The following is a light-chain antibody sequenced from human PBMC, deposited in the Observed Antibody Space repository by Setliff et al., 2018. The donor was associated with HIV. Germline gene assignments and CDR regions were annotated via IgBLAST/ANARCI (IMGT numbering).Light chain of an antibody. CDR2: DVT. Sequence: QSVLTQPASVSGSPGQSITIPCTGTSSDVGGYNYVSWYQQHPGKAPKLMIYDVTNRSSGVSNRFSGSNSGNTASLTISGLQAEDEADYYCSSYTSNNSGVFGTGTKVTVL. CDR1: SSDVGGYNY. V-gene: IGLV2-14*03. J-gene: IGLJ1*01. CDR3: SSYTSNNSGV.